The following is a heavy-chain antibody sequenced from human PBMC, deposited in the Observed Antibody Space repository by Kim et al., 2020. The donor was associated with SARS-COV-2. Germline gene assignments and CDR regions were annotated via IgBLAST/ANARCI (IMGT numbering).Heavy chain of an antibody. CDR2: ISWNSGSI. CDR1: GFTFDDYA. D-gene: IGHD5-18*01. J-gene: IGHJ5*02. Sequence: GGSLRLSCAASGFTFDDYAMHWVRQAPGKGLEWVSGISWNSGSIGYADSVKGRFTISRDNAKNSLYLQMNSLRAEDTALYYCARTRGDTAMVNNWFDPWGQGTLVTVSS. CDR3: ARTRGDTAMVNNWFDP. V-gene: IGHV3-9*01.